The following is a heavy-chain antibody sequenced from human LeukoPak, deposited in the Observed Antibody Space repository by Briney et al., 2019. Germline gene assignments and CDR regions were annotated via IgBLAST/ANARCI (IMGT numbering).Heavy chain of an antibody. CDR2: ISSSSSTI. D-gene: IGHD4-23*01. CDR3: ARDGYGGTSGPGY. CDR1: GFTFSSYS. J-gene: IGHJ4*02. Sequence: GGSLRLSCAASGFTFSSYSMNWVRQAPGKGLEWVSYISSSSSTIHYADSVKGRFTISRDNAKNSLYLQMNSPRAEDTAVYYCARDGYGGTSGPGYWGQGTLVTVSS. V-gene: IGHV3-48*01.